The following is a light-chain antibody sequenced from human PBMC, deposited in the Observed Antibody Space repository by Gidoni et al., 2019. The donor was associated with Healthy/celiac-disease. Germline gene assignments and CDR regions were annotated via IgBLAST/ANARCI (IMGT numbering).Light chain of an antibody. CDR3: QQYGSSPPYT. J-gene: IGKJ2*01. CDR2: GAS. V-gene: IGKV3-20*01. Sequence: EIVLTQSPGTLSLSPGERATLSCRASQSVSSSYLAWSQQKPGQAPRLLIYGASSRATGIPDRFSGSGSGTDFTLTISRLEPEDFAVYYCQQYGSSPPYTFXQXTKLEIK. CDR1: QSVSSSY.